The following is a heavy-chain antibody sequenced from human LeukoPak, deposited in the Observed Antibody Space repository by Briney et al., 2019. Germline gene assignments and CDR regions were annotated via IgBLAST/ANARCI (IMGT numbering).Heavy chain of an antibody. CDR3: ARGGTAYCGGDCYSGEYYYYYMDV. CDR1: GGTFSSYA. CDR2: IIPIFGTA. Sequence: SVKVSCKASGGTFSSYAISWVRQAPGQGLEWMGGIIPIFGTANYAQKFQGRVTITTDESTSTAYMELSSLRSEDTAVYYCARGGTAYCGGDCYSGEYYYYYMDVWGKGTTVTVSS. J-gene: IGHJ6*03. D-gene: IGHD2-21*02. V-gene: IGHV1-69*05.